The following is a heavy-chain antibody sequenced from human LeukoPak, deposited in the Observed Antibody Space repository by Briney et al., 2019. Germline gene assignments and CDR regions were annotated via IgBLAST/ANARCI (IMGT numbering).Heavy chain of an antibody. CDR3: ARESGSDAFDI. J-gene: IGHJ3*02. CDR2: ISAYNGDI. Sequence: AASVTVSCKASGYTFTKYGVSWVRQAPGQGLEWMGWISAYNGDIKYAQRGKGRVTMTTDTSTSTVYMELRSLRSDDTAVYYCARESGSDAFDIWGQGTMVTVSS. CDR1: GYTFTKYG. V-gene: IGHV1-18*01.